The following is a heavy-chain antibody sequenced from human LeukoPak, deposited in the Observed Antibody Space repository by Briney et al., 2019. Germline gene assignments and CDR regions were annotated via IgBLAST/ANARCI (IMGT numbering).Heavy chain of an antibody. V-gene: IGHV6-1*01. Sequence: SQTLSLTCAISGDSVASNSAAWSWIRQSPSRGLEWLGRTCYRSKWYNDYAVSVKSRITINPDTSKDHFSLQLNSVTPEDTAVYYCARDQGFSHLDYWGQGTLVTVSA. CDR1: GDSVASNSAA. J-gene: IGHJ4*02. CDR2: TCYRSKWYN. CDR3: ARDQGFSHLDY.